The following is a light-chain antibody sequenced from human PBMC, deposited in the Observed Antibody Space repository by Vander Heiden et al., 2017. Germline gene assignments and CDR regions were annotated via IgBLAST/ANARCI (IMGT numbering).Light chain of an antibody. J-gene: IGKJ4*01. CDR1: RAISSE. CDR3: QQLKSYPLT. CDR2: DSS. V-gene: IGKV1-9*01. Sequence: IHLTPSPSSLSASVGASVTFTCPTSRAISSELAWYQQKPGKAPKLLIYDSSTLQSGVPSRFSGSGSGTDFTLTISSLQPEDFATYYCQQLKSYPLTFGGGTKVEI.